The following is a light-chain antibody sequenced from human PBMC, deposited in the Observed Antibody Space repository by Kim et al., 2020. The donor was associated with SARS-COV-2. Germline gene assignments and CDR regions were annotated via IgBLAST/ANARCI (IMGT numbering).Light chain of an antibody. CDR2: RDI. Sequence: SVALGQTPTITCGGDNIENKNVRWCQQKPGQAPVLVIYRDINRPSGIPERFSGSNSGNAATLTISRAQAGDEADYFCQVWDRTTVFGGGTQLTVL. CDR1: NIENKN. J-gene: IGLJ2*01. CDR3: QVWDRTTV. V-gene: IGLV3-9*01.